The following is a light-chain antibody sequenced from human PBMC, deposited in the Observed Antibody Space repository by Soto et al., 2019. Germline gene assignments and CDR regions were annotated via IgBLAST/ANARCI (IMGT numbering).Light chain of an antibody. Sequence: DIQMTQSPSTLSASVGDRVTITCRASQSISSWLAWYQQKPGKAPKLLIYDASSLESGVPSRFSGCGSGTEFTLTISSLQPDDFATYYCQQYNSYSPWTFDQGTKVEIK. CDR2: DAS. V-gene: IGKV1-5*01. J-gene: IGKJ1*01. CDR3: QQYNSYSPWT. CDR1: QSISSW.